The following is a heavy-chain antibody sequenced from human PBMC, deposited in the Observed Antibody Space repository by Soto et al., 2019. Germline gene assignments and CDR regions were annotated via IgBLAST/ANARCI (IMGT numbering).Heavy chain of an antibody. CDR3: AMGGVGATIDVFDI. CDR2: INAGNGNT. J-gene: IGHJ3*02. Sequence: ASVKVSCKASGYTFTSYAMHWVRQAPGQRLEWMGWINAGNGNTKYSQKFQGRVTITRDTSASTAYMELSSLRSEDTAVYYCAMGGVGATIDVFDIWGQGTMVTVSS. CDR1: GYTFTSYA. D-gene: IGHD1-26*01. V-gene: IGHV1-3*01.